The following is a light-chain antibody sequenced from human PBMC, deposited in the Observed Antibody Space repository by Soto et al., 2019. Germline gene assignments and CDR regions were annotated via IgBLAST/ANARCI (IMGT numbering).Light chain of an antibody. Sequence: QSVLTQPPSVSGSPGQSVTISCTGTSSDVGSYNRVSWYQQPPGTAPKLMIYEISNRPSGVPERFSGSKSGNTASLTISGLQAEDEADYYCNSYTSSSTYVFGTGTKVTVL. J-gene: IGLJ1*01. CDR1: SSDVGSYNR. V-gene: IGLV2-18*02. CDR2: EIS. CDR3: NSYTSSSTYV.